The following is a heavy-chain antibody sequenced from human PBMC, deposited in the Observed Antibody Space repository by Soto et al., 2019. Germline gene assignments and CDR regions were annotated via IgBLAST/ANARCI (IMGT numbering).Heavy chain of an antibody. CDR2: VSPYNEVK. CDR1: GYPFTTYG. J-gene: IGHJ4*02. V-gene: IGHV1-18*01. CDR3: ATYGSGSFFDY. D-gene: IGHD3-10*01. Sequence: QVLLVQSGGEVKRPGASVRVACKPSGYPFTTYGIAWVRRAPGQGLEWLGWVSPYNEVKNYGKKFQDRVTMTTDTSTSTAFMELRSLRSDDTAMYYCATYGSGSFFDYWGQGTLVTVSS.